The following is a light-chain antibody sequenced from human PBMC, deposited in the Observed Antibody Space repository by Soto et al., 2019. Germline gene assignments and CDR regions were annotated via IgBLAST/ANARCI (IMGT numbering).Light chain of an antibody. CDR3: QQYNNWPPPLT. V-gene: IGKV3-15*01. J-gene: IGKJ4*01. CDR2: GAS. CDR1: QSVSSN. Sequence: EIVMTQSPATLSVSPGERATLSCRAGQSVSSNLAWYHQKPGQAPRLLIYGASTRATGIPARFSGSGSGTEFTLTISSLQSEDFAVYYCQQYNNWPPPLTFGGGTKVEIK.